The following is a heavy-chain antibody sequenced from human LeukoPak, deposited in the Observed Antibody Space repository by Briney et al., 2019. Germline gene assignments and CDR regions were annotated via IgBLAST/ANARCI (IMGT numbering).Heavy chain of an antibody. CDR3: ASSRFGGDYFDY. V-gene: IGHV4-59*01. CDR1: GGSISSYY. Sequence: SETLSLTCTVSGGSISSYYWSWIRQPPGKGLEWIGYIYYSGSTNYNPSLRSRVTISVDTSKNQFSLKLSSVTAADTAAYYCASSRFGGDYFDYWGQGTLVTVSS. J-gene: IGHJ4*02. CDR2: IYYSGST. D-gene: IGHD3-10*02.